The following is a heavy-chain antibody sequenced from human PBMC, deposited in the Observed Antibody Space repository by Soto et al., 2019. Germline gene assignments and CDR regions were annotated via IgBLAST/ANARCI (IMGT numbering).Heavy chain of an antibody. D-gene: IGHD3-10*01. V-gene: IGHV4-59*01. CDR2: IYYSGST. Sequence: SETLSLTCTVSGGSISSYYWSWIRQPPGKGLEWIGYIYYSGSTNYNPSLKSRVTISVDTSKNQFSLKLSSVTAADTAVYYCAGSAGLLWFGGPTYMDVWGKGTTVTVSS. J-gene: IGHJ6*03. CDR3: AGSAGLLWFGGPTYMDV. CDR1: GGSISSYY.